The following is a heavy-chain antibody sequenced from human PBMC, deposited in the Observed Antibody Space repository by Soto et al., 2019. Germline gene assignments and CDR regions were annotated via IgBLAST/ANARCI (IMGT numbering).Heavy chain of an antibody. CDR2: LTSGGSPM. CDR3: VREGEEGTNGVGGPDVDY. CDR1: GLMLRTYS. Sequence: EAQLVESGGGLVQPGGSLRLSCGASGLMLRTYSLNWVRQAPGEGLEWVSSLTSGGSPMFYADTVKGRVTITRDKAKNPRDLQMNSRRAEETAVYYCVREGEEGTNGVGGPDVDYGGQGTLVTVSS. J-gene: IGHJ4*02. D-gene: IGHD2-8*01. V-gene: IGHV3-48*01.